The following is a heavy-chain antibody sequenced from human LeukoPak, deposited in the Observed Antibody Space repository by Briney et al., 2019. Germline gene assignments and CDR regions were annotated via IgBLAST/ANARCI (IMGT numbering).Heavy chain of an antibody. CDR2: IFPADSDT. Sequence: PGESLKISCKGSGYSFTSYWIGWVRQMPGKGLEWMGTIFPADSDTRYSPSFQGQVTISADKSVNTAYLQWNSLKVSDTAFYYCVRGIPVAGLGYSYGMDVWGQGTTVTVSS. CDR3: VRGIPVAGLGYSYGMDV. CDR1: GYSFTSYW. J-gene: IGHJ6*02. V-gene: IGHV5-51*01. D-gene: IGHD6-19*01.